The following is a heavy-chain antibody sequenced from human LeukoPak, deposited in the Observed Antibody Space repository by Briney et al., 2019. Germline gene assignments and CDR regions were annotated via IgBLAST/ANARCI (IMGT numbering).Heavy chain of an antibody. CDR3: AKGAASTLGFDP. CDR1: GFTFSSYA. V-gene: IGHV3-23*01. J-gene: IGHJ5*02. D-gene: IGHD6-13*01. Sequence: GGSLRLSCAASGFTFSSYAMNWVRQAPGKGLEWVSSLSGNGFVTYHADSVEGRFTISRDNSRNTLYLQMNSLRAEDTAIYYCAKGAASTLGFDPWGQGTLVTVSS. CDR2: LSGNGFVT.